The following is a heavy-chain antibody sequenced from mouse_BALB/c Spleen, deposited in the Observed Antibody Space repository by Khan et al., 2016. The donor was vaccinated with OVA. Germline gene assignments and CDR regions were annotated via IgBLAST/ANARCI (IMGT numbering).Heavy chain of an antibody. CDR1: GFSLTNYG. J-gene: IGHJ4*01. CDR3: ARQPYYHYNVMDY. CDR2: MWSDGST. D-gene: IGHD2-10*01. V-gene: IGHV2-6-1*01. Sequence: QVQLKESGPGLVAPSQSLSITCTISGFSLTNYGVHWVRQPPGKGLEWLVLMWSDGSTTSNSALKSRLTISKDNSKSQVFLKMNSLQTDDTAVYFCARQPYYHYNVMDYWGQGTSVTVSS.